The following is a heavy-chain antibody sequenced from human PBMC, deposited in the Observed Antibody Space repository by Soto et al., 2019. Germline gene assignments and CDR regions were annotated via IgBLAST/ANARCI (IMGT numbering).Heavy chain of an antibody. V-gene: IGHV3-33*01. CDR1: GFTFSSYG. Sequence: GGSLRLSCAASGFTFSSYGMHWVRQAPGKGLEWVAVIWYDGSNKYYADSVKGRFTISRDNSKNTLYLQMNSLRAEDTAVYYCARDLETTAYYFDYWGQGTLVTVSS. CDR3: ARDLETTAYYFDY. J-gene: IGHJ4*02. D-gene: IGHD4-4*01. CDR2: IWYDGSNK.